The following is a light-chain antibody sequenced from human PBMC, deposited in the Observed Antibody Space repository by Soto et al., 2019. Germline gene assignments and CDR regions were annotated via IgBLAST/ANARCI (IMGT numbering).Light chain of an antibody. V-gene: IGKV1-5*03. CDR1: QSISNW. CDR2: KAS. Sequence: DIRITYSKSTLSESVGDXXXXXXRASQSISNWLAWYQQKPGKAPKLLIYKASSLESGVPSRFSGSGSGTEFTLTCSSLQPDDFAICHCQQYNSQSPFGQVT. CDR3: QQYNSQSP. J-gene: IGKJ1*01.